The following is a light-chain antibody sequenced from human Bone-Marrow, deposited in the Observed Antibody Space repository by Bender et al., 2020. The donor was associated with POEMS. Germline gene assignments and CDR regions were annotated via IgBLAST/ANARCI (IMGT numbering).Light chain of an antibody. CDR3: CSYAGNNRGV. CDR2: EVN. V-gene: IGLV2-8*01. J-gene: IGLJ3*02. Sequence: QSALPQLPSASGSPGQSVTISCTGSTSDIGGYNYVSWYQQHPGKAPKLILYEVNKRPSGVPDRFSGSKSGNTASLIVSGLQAEDEATYFCCSYAGNNRGVFGAGTKLTVL. CDR1: TSDIGGYNY.